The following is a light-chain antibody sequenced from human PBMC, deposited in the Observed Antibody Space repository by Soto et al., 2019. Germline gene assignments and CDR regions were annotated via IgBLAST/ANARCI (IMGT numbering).Light chain of an antibody. V-gene: IGLV1-40*01. J-gene: IGLJ3*02. CDR2: GNS. CDR3: QSYDSSLSGWGV. CDR1: SSNIGAGYD. Sequence: QSVLTQPPSVSGAPGQRVTISCTGSSSNIGAGYDVHWYQQLPGTAPKLLIHGNSNRPSGVPDRFSGSKSGTSASLAITGLQAEDEADYYCQSYDSSLSGWGVFGGGTKLTV.